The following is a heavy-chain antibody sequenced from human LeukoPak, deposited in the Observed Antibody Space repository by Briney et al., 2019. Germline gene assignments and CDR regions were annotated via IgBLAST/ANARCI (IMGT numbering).Heavy chain of an antibody. Sequence: GASVKVSCKASGYTFTSYGISWVRQAPGQGLEWMGWISAYNGNTNYAQKLQGRVTMTTDTSTSTAYMELRSLRSDDTAVYYCARDQIMGNTSYNWFEPWGQGTQVTVSS. J-gene: IGHJ5*02. D-gene: IGHD1-26*01. CDR1: GYTFTSYG. CDR3: ARDQIMGNTSYNWFEP. CDR2: ISAYNGNT. V-gene: IGHV1-18*01.